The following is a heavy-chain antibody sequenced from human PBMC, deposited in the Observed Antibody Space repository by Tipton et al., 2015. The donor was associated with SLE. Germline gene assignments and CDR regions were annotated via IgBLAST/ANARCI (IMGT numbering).Heavy chain of an antibody. CDR1: GYSISSGYY. V-gene: IGHV4-38-2*02. D-gene: IGHD3-3*01. Sequence: TLSLTCTVSGYSISSGYYWGWIRQPPGKGLEWIGYIYHSGSTYYNPSLKSRVTISVDTSKNQFSLKLSSVTAADTAVYYCARGALRFTFPSLGGMDVWGQGTTVTVSS. J-gene: IGHJ6*02. CDR3: ARGALRFTFPSLGGMDV. CDR2: IYHSGST.